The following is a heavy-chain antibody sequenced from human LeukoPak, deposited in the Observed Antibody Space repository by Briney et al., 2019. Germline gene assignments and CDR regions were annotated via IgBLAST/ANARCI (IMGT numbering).Heavy chain of an antibody. CDR2: INPSGGST. J-gene: IGHJ4*02. Sequence: ASVKVSCKASGYTFTWYYMHWVRQAPGQGPEWMGVINPSGGSTSYAQKFQGRVTMTEDTSTDTAYMELSSLRSEDTAVYYCARDNGGELITIFGVVDYWGQGTLVTVSS. CDR1: GYTFTWYY. V-gene: IGHV1-46*01. CDR3: ARDNGGELITIFGVVDY. D-gene: IGHD3-3*01.